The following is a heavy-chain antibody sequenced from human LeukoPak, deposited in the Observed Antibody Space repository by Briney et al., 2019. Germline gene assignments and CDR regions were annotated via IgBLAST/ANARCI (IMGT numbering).Heavy chain of an antibody. Sequence: SEILSLTCSVSGGSITSYYWSWIRQPPGKGLEWLGHIYTNGSTNDNPSLKSRVTISVDTSKKQFSLKLSSVTAADTAVYYCARLAYGFWGGPEGEYFDYWGQGTLVTVSS. CDR3: ARLAYGFWGGPEGEYFDY. CDR2: IYTNGST. V-gene: IGHV4-4*09. D-gene: IGHD3-3*01. CDR1: GGSITSYY. J-gene: IGHJ4*02.